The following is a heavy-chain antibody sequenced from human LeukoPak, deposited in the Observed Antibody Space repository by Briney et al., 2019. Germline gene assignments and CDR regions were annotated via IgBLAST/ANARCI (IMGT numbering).Heavy chain of an antibody. D-gene: IGHD1-26*01. V-gene: IGHV3-53*01. CDR2: IFNGGST. J-gene: IGHJ1*01. CDR3: ATSIMGLTYDEHFQH. CDR1: GFAVSSNH. Sequence: PGGSLRLSCAASGFAVSSNHMNWVRQAPGKGLEWDSVIFNGGSTYYADSVKGRFTISRDNSKNTLYLQMNSLRAEDTAVYYCATSIMGLTYDEHFQHWGQGTLVTVSS.